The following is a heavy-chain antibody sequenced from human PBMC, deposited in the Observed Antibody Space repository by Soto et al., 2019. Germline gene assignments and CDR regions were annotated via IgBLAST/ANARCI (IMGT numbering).Heavy chain of an antibody. CDR2: VYSSGTT. CDR3: ARDIGSYAYAEGY. Sequence: SETLSLTCSVSGGSINSYWWSWIRQPAGKGLEWIGRVYSSGTTDYNPSLNSRATMSVETSKNQFSLKLTSVTAADTAVYYCARDIGSYAYAEGYWGQGIQVTVAS. CDR1: GGSINSYW. J-gene: IGHJ4*02. D-gene: IGHD2-2*01. V-gene: IGHV4-4*07.